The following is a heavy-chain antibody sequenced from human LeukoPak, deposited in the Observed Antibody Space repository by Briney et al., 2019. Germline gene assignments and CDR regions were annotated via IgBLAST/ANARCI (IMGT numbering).Heavy chain of an antibody. D-gene: IGHD4-11*01. CDR2: IIPIFGTA. CDR1: GGTFSSYA. V-gene: IGHV1-69*13. CDR3: AGAESNYGSVSFDY. Sequence: SVKVSCKASGGTFSSYAISWVRQAPGQGLEWMGGIIPIFGTANYAQKFQGRVTITAGESTSTAYMELSSLRSEDTAVYYCAGAESNYGSVSFDYWGQGTLVTVSS. J-gene: IGHJ4*02.